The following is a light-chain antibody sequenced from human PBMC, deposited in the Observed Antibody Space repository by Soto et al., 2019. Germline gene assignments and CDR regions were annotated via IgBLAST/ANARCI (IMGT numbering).Light chain of an antibody. CDR2: EVS. V-gene: IGLV2-8*01. J-gene: IGLJ3*02. CDR3: SSYAGTKTLV. Sequence: QSALTQPASVSGSPGQSITISCTGTISDIGTYHYVSWYQQHPGKAPKLIIYEVSERPSGVPDRFSGSKSGNTASLTVSGLQAGDEADYYCSSYAGTKTLVFGGGTKVTVL. CDR1: ISDIGTYHY.